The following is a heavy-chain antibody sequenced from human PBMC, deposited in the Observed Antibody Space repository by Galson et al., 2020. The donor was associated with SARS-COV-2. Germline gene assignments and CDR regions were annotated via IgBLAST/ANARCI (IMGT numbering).Heavy chain of an antibody. D-gene: IGHD6-6*01. CDR2: ISYDGSNS. CDR1: GFTFTNYA. V-gene: IGHV3-30*18. CDR3: AKGSARWNLYGLDV. Sequence: GSLRLSCAASGFTFTNYAMHWVRQAPGKGLEWVTVISYDGSNSYYADSVKGRFTISRDNSKNTLYLQMNSLTAEDTAVYYCAKGSARWNLYGLDVWGQGTTVTVSS. J-gene: IGHJ6*02.